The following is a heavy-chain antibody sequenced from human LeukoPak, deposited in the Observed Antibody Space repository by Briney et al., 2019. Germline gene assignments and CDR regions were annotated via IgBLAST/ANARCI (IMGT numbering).Heavy chain of an antibody. CDR3: TRAGYYDSSCYYPDY. D-gene: IGHD3-22*01. CDR1: GFTFGGYA. Sequence: GGSLRLSCTASGFTFGGYAMSWFRQAPGKGLVWVGFIRSKAYGGTKEYAASVKGRFTISTDDSKSIDYLQMNSLKNEDTAVYYCTRAGYYDSSCYYPDYWGKGTLVTVSS. V-gene: IGHV3-49*03. J-gene: IGHJ4*02. CDR2: IRSKAYGGTK.